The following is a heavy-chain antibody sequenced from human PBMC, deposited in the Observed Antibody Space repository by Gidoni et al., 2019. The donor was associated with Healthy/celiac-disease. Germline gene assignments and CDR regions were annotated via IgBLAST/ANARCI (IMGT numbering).Heavy chain of an antibody. D-gene: IGHD2-2*01. CDR2: IIPIFGTA. Sequence: QVQLVQSGAEVKKPGSSVKVSCKASGGTFSSYAISWVRQAPGQGLEWMGGIIPIFGTANYAPKFQGRVTITADESTSTAYMELSSLRSEDTAVYYCARDLLSDIVVVPAARYYGMDVWGQGTTVTVSS. CDR3: ARDLLSDIVVVPAARYYGMDV. J-gene: IGHJ6*02. CDR1: GGTFSSYA. V-gene: IGHV1-69*01.